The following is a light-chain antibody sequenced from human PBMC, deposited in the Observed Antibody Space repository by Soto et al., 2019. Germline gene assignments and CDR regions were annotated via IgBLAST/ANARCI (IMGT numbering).Light chain of an antibody. J-gene: IGKJ2*01. CDR2: GAS. V-gene: IGKV3-20*01. Sequence: EIVLTKTPCTMSLSTGERATLACRASQRGNSSPLAWYQQKPGQAPSLLIYGASTRATGIPDRFSGSGSDTDFSLTIRRLYPEDFAMYSCLFYCSPAPYTFGPPTQVQI. CDR1: QRGNSSP. CDR3: LFYCSPAPYT.